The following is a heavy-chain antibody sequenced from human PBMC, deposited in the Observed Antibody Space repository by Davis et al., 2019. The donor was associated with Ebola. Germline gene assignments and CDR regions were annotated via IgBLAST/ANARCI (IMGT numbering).Heavy chain of an antibody. CDR1: GGSISSYY. J-gene: IGHJ4*02. Sequence: MPSETLSLTCTVSGGSISSYYWSWIRQPPGKRLEWIGYIYYSGSTNYNPSLKSRVTISVDTSKNQFSMKLSSVTAADTAVYYCATVSSSSFHYFDYWGQGTLVTVSS. CDR3: ATVSSSSFHYFDY. CDR2: IYYSGST. D-gene: IGHD6-6*01. V-gene: IGHV4-59*01.